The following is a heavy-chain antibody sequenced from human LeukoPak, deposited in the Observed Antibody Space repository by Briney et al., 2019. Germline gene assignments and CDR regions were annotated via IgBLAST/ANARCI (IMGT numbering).Heavy chain of an antibody. CDR2: ISYDGSNK. CDR1: GFTFSSYG. D-gene: IGHD3-10*01. J-gene: IGHJ4*02. CDR3: AKDAGGLDY. Sequence: GGSLRLSCAASGFTFSSYGMHWVRQAPGKGLEWVAVISYDGSNKYCADSVKGRFTISRDNSKNTLYLQMNSLRAEDTAVYYCAKDAGGLDYWGQGTLVTVSS. V-gene: IGHV3-30*18.